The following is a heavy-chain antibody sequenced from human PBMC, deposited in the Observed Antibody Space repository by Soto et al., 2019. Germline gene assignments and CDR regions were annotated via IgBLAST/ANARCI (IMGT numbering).Heavy chain of an antibody. Sequence: QVQLVESGGGVVQPGRSLRLSCAASGFTFSSYGMHWVRQAPGKGLEWVAVIWYDGSNKYYADSVKGRFTISRDNSKNTLYRQMNGLRAEDTAVYYCARHLSGSSSWYSFDYWCQGTLVTVSS. J-gene: IGHJ4*02. D-gene: IGHD6-13*01. V-gene: IGHV3-33*01. CDR3: ARHLSGSSSWYSFDY. CDR1: GFTFSSYG. CDR2: IWYDGSNK.